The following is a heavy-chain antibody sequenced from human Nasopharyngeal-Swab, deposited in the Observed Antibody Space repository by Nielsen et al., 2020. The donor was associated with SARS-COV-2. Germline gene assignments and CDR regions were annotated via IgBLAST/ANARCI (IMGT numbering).Heavy chain of an antibody. J-gene: IGHJ4*02. V-gene: IGHV3-23*01. D-gene: IGHD4-17*01. CDR2: ISGSGGST. Sequence: GESLKISCAASGFTFSSYAMSWVRQAPGKGLEWVSAISGSGGSTYYADSVKGRFTISRDNANNLLYLQMNSLRAEDTAVYYCVREPWVTTPYFDYWGQGTLVTVSS. CDR1: GFTFSSYA. CDR3: VREPWVTTPYFDY.